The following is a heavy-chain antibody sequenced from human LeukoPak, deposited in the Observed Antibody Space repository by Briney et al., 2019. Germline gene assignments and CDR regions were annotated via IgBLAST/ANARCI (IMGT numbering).Heavy chain of an antibody. D-gene: IGHD3-10*01. J-gene: IGHJ5*02. V-gene: IGHV2-70*11. CDR1: GFSLSTSGMC. CDR2: IDWDDDK. CDR3: ARIRHYGSSGWFDP. Sequence: SGPALVKPTQTLTLTCTFSGFSLSTSGMCVSWIRQPPGKALEWLARIDWDDDKYYSTSLKTRLTISKDTSKNQVVLTMTNMDPVDTATYYCARIRHYGSSGWFDPWGQGTLVTVSS.